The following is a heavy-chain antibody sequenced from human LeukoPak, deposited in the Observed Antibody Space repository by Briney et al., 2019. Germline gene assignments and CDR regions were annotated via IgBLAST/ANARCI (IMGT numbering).Heavy chain of an antibody. CDR3: AKDWLNGGSPLYYFGS. J-gene: IGHJ4*02. V-gene: IGHV3-23*01. Sequence: GGSLRLSCAASGFSFSDTAMSWVRQAPGKGLEWVSTISGTADNTHYAESVKGRFSISRDNAENTVYLQINDLRAEDTAVYYCAKDWLNGGSPLYYFGSWGQGALVTVSS. CDR2: ISGTADNT. CDR1: GFSFSDTA. D-gene: IGHD2-8*01.